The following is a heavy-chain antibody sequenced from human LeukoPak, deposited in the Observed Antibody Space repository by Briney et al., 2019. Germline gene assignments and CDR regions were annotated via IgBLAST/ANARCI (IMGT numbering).Heavy chain of an antibody. CDR2: ISGSGGST. CDR3: AKGGRDTNAVCYFDY. V-gene: IGHV3-23*01. Sequence: GGSLRLSCAASGFTFSNYAMSWVRQAPGKGLEWVSAISGSGGSTYYADSVKGRFTISRDNSKNTLYLQMNSLRAEDTAVYYCAKGGRDTNAVCYFDYWGQGTLVTVSS. CDR1: GFTFSNYA. D-gene: IGHD2-8*01. J-gene: IGHJ4*02.